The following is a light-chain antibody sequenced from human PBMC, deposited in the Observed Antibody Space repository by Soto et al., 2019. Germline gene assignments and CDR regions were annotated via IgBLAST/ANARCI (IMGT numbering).Light chain of an antibody. Sequence: EIVMTQSPATLSVSPGERATLSCRASQSVSSNLAWYQQKPGQAPRLLIYGASTRATDLPASLGGSGSGTEFTLTINSLQSEDFAVYYCQQYNNWRGPFGQGTKVEIK. CDR2: GAS. J-gene: IGKJ1*01. V-gene: IGKV3-15*01. CDR1: QSVSSN. CDR3: QQYNNWRGP.